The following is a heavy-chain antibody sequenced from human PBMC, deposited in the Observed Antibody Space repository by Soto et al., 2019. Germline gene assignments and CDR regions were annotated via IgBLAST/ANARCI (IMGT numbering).Heavy chain of an antibody. CDR3: ARGGGVGVAGSAAFDM. V-gene: IGHV1-2*02. CDR2: INPATGAA. CDR1: GYPVTAYY. J-gene: IGHJ3*02. Sequence: QLHLVQSGAVVKKPGASVTVSCSASGYPVTAYYMHWVRQAPGRGLEWMGGINPATGAAKYTQTFQGGVTRTRDTSTSTVFMELSGLTSGDTAVFYCARGGGVGVAGSAAFDMWGQGTLVTVSS. D-gene: IGHD3-3*01.